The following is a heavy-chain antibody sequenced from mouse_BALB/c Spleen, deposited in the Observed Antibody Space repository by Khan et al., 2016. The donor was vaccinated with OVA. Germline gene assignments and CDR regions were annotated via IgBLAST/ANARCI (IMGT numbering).Heavy chain of an antibody. CDR1: GYTFTNYG. D-gene: IGHD1-1*02. V-gene: IGHV9-3-1*01. Sequence: VQLVESGPELKKPGETVKISCKASGYTFTNYGMNWVKQAPGKGLKWMGWINTYTGEPTYADDFKGRFVFSLETSASTAYLQINNLKNEDTATYFCASGGYWYFDVWGAGTTVTVSS. CDR3: ASGGYWYFDV. CDR2: INTYTGEP. J-gene: IGHJ1*01.